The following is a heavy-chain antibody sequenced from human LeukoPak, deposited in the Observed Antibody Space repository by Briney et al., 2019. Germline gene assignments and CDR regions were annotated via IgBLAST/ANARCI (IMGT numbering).Heavy chain of an antibody. V-gene: IGHV1-2*02. CDR3: AREVRVLLWFGELAGWFDP. D-gene: IGHD3-10*01. CDR1: GYIFTGYY. Sequence: ASVKVSCKASGYIFTGYYMHWVRQAPGQGLEWMGWINPNSGGTNYAQKFQGRVTMTRDTSISTAYMELSRLRSDDTAVYYCAREVRVLLWFGELAGWFDPWGQGTLVTVSS. J-gene: IGHJ5*02. CDR2: INPNSGGT.